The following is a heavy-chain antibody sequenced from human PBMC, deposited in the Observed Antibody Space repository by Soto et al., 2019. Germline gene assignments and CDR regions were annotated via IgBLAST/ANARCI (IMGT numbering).Heavy chain of an antibody. V-gene: IGHV4-31*03. D-gene: IGHD5-18*01. CDR1: GGSIRSGGYY. Sequence: SETLSLTCTVSGGSIRSGGYYWSWVRQNPRRGLEWIGNIYYSGNTYYNPSLKSRLTISVDTPKNQFSLNLSSVTAADTAVYYCARDRLMATAGTARHYFGLDVWGQGTLVTVSS. CDR3: ARDRLMATAGTARHYFGLDV. J-gene: IGHJ6*02. CDR2: IYYSGNT.